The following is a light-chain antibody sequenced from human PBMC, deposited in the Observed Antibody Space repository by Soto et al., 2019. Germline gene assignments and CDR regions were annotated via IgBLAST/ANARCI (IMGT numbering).Light chain of an antibody. Sequence: QSVLTQPASVSGSPGQSITISCTGTSSDVGGYKYVSWYQQHPGKAPKLMIYEVSNRPSGVSNRFSGSKSGNTASLTISGLQTEDEADYYCSSSTTSSSYVSGTGTKLTVL. CDR3: SSSTTSSSYV. V-gene: IGLV2-14*01. CDR2: EVS. J-gene: IGLJ1*01. CDR1: SSDVGGYKY.